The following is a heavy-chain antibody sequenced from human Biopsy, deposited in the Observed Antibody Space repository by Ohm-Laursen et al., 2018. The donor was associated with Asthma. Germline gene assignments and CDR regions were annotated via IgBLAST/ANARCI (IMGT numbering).Heavy chain of an antibody. CDR3: ARKAGSCISKTCYSLDF. CDR1: GGTFNTYV. D-gene: IGHD2-2*01. J-gene: IGHJ4*02. CDR2: INSVFGTT. V-gene: IGHV1-69*13. Sequence: SVKVSCKALGGTFNTYVIGWVRQAPGQGLEWMGGINSVFGTTTYPQKFQDRVTITADDSTSTVYMELSSLRSEDAAVYYCARKAGSCISKTCYSLDFWGQETLVTVSS.